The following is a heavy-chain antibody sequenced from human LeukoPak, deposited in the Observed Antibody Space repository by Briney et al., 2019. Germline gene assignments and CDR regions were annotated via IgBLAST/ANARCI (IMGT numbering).Heavy chain of an antibody. V-gene: IGHV3-23*01. D-gene: IGHD4-17*01. Sequence: PGGSLRLSCAASGFTFSSYAMSWVRQAPGKGLEWVSAISGSGGSTYYADSVKGRFTISRDNSKNTLYLQMNSLRAEDTAVYYCARGTSDYGDFYAFDIWGQGTMVTVSS. CDR2: ISGSGGST. CDR3: ARGTSDYGDFYAFDI. CDR1: GFTFSSYA. J-gene: IGHJ3*02.